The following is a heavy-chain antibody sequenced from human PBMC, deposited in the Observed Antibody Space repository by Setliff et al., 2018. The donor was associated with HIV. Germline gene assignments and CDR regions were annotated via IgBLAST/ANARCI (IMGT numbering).Heavy chain of an antibody. J-gene: IGHJ3*02. V-gene: IGHV1-46*01. D-gene: IGHD3-10*01. CDR2: INPSSGST. Sequence: ASVKVSCKASGGSFSTYAFTWVRQAPGQGLEWMGIINPSSGSTTYPQKFQARVTMTRDSSTSTVYLELRSLRSEDTAVYFCASKGGSENYPDSDAFDIWGQGTLVTVSS. CDR3: ASKGGSENYPDSDAFDI. CDR1: GGSFSTYA.